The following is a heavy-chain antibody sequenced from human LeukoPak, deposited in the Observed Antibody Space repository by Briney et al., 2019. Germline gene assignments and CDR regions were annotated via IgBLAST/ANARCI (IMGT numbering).Heavy chain of an antibody. V-gene: IGHV4-59*02. CDR3: VRDWEGFNFDI. Sequence: SETLSLTRTVSGGSVRSYYWSWIRQPPGEGLEWIAYIHNSGGTNYKPSLKSRVTISVDTSKNQFSLKLRSVTAADTAVYYCVRDWEGFNFDIWGQGTMVTVSS. D-gene: IGHD1-26*01. CDR1: GGSVRSYY. CDR2: IHNSGGT. J-gene: IGHJ3*02.